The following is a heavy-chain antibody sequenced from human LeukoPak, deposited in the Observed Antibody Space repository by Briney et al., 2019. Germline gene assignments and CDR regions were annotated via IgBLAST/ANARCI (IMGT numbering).Heavy chain of an antibody. CDR2: LNSDGTST. CDR1: GFTFSSYW. V-gene: IGHV3-74*01. D-gene: IGHD1-26*01. Sequence: PGGSLRLSCAASGFTFSSYWMHWVRQAPGKGLVWVSLLNSDGTSTFYADSVRGRFTISRDNAKNTLYLQMNSLRAEDTAVYYCARKGSGNYYVDYWGQGTLVTVSS. CDR3: ARKGSGNYYVDY. J-gene: IGHJ4*02.